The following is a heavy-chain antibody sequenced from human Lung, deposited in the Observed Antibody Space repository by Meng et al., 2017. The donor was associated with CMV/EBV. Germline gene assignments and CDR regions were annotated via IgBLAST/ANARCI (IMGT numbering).Heavy chain of an antibody. CDR2: IKSKTDGGTT. CDR3: IRNDYSNY. D-gene: IGHD4-11*01. V-gene: IGHV3-15*01. J-gene: IGHJ4*02. Sequence: LQLVGSGVGLVKPGGSLRLPFAASGFTFSNAWMSWVRQAPGKGLEWVGRIKSKTDGGTTDYAAPVKGRFTISRDDSKNTLYLQMNSLKTEDTVVYYCIRNDYSNYWGQGTLVTVSS. CDR1: GFTFSNAW.